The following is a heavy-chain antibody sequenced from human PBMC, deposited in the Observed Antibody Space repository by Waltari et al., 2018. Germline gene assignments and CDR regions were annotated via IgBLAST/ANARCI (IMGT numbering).Heavy chain of an antibody. D-gene: IGHD3-10*01. V-gene: IGHV1-69-2*01. J-gene: IGHJ4*02. Sequence: EVQLVQSGAEVKKPGATVKISCKASGYTFTDYYMHWVQQAPGKGLEWMGRVDPEDVETIYAEKCMGRGTITADTSTDTAYMELSSLRYEDTAGDYCATYLGNYWGQGTLVTGSS. CDR3: ATYLGNY. CDR2: VDPEDVET. CDR1: GYTFTDYY.